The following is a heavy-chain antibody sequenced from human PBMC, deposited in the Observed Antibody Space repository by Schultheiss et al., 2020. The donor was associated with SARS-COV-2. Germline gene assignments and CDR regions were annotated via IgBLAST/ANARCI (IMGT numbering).Heavy chain of an antibody. CDR1: GYTFTSYD. CDR3: ARDRPGQVESWFDP. V-gene: IGHV1-2*06. D-gene: IGHD2-15*01. CDR2: INPNSGGT. Sequence: ASVKVSCKASGYTFTSYDINWVRQAPGQGLEWMGRINPNSGGTNYAQKFQGRVTMTRDTSISTAYMELSRLRSDDTAIYYCARDRPGQVESWFDPWGQGTLVTVSS. J-gene: IGHJ5*02.